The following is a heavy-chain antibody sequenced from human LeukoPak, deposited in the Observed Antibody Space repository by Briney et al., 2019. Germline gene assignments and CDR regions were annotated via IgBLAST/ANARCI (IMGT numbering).Heavy chain of an antibody. CDR3: AKDPPSAVAGPYNWFDP. Sequence: GGSLRLSCAASGFTFSSCAMSWVRQAPGKGLEWVSAISGSGGSTYYADSVKGRFTISRDNSKNTLYLQMNSLRAEDTAVYYCAKDPPSAVAGPYNWFDPWGQGTLVTVSS. CDR1: GFTFSSCA. CDR2: ISGSGGST. V-gene: IGHV3-23*01. D-gene: IGHD6-19*01. J-gene: IGHJ5*02.